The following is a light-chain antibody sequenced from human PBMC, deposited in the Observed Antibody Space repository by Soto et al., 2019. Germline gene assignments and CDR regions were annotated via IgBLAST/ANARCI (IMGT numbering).Light chain of an antibody. CDR1: QSVSSSY. J-gene: IGKJ5*01. CDR3: QQYRSSRIT. CDR2: GAS. Sequence: EIVLTQSPGTLSLSPGERATLSCRASQSVSSSYLAWYQQKPGQAPRLLIYGASSRATGIPDRFSGSGSGADVTLTISRLEPEDFAVYYCQQYRSSRITFGQGTRLEIK. V-gene: IGKV3-20*01.